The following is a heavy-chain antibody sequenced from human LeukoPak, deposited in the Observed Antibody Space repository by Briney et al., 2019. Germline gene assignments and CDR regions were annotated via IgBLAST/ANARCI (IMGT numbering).Heavy chain of an antibody. V-gene: IGHV4-34*01. D-gene: IGHD3-9*01. CDR3: ARGELRYFDWLP. J-gene: IGHJ4*02. CDR1: GRSLSGYS. Sequence: SETLSLTCTLYGRSLSGYSWTWIRQPPGEGLEWIGEIKHSGGTNYNPSLKSRVTISVDTSKNQFSLKLSSVTAADTAVYYCARGELRYFDWLPWGQGTLVTVSS. CDR2: IKHSGGT.